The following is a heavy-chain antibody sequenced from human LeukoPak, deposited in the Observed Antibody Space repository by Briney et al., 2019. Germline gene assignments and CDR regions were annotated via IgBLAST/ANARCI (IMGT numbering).Heavy chain of an antibody. Sequence: SETLSLTCTVSGGSISSYYWSWIRQPAGKGLEWIGRIYTSGSTNYNPSLKSRVTISVDTSKNQFSLKLSSVTAADTAVYYCQAARYAYYYMDVWGKGTTVTVSS. J-gene: IGHJ6*03. V-gene: IGHV4-4*07. D-gene: IGHD6-13*01. CDR3: QAARYAYYYMDV. CDR1: GGSISSYY. CDR2: IYTSGST.